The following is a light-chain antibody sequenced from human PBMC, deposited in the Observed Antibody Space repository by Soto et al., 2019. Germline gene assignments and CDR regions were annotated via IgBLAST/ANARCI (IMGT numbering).Light chain of an antibody. CDR2: GAS. CDR1: QSVSSSY. CDR3: QQYGSSPLIT. V-gene: IGKV3-20*01. Sequence: EIVLTQSPGTLSLSPGERATLSCRASQSVSSSYLAWYQRKPGQAPRLLIYGASSRATGIPDRFSGSGSGTDFTLTISRLEPDDFAVYYCQQYGSSPLITFGQGTRLEIK. J-gene: IGKJ5*01.